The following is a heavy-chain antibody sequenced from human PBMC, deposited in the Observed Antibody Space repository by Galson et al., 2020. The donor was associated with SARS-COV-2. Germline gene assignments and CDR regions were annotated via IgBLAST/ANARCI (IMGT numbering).Heavy chain of an antibody. D-gene: IGHD6-13*01. CDR2: IYSGGRT. CDR3: ARDFWGAAGHERPRSC. CDR1: GFTVSSHY. J-gene: IGHJ4*02. Sequence: TGGSLRLSCAASGFTVSSHYMSWVRQAPGKGLEWVSVIYSGGRTYYADSVKGRFTISRDNSKNTLYLQMNSLRAEDTAVYYCARDFWGAAGHERPRSCWGQGTLVTVSS. V-gene: IGHV3-66*01.